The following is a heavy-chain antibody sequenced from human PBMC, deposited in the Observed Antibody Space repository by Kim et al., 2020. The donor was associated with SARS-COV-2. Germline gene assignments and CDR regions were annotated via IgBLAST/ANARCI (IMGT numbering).Heavy chain of an antibody. J-gene: IGHJ4*02. V-gene: IGHV3-11*01. CDR3: ARESSTSSSFDY. CDR2: I. D-gene: IGHD6-6*01. Sequence: IYYADSGKGRFTISKDKAKNSLCLQMSGLRVEDTAIYYCARESSTSSSFDYWGQGTLVTVSS.